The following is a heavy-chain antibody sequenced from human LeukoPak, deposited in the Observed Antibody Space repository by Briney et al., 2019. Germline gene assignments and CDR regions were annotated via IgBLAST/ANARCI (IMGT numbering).Heavy chain of an antibody. V-gene: IGHV4-59*01. CDR2: IYYSGST. D-gene: IGHD6-6*01. J-gene: IGHJ5*02. Sequence: SETLSLTCTVSGGSISSYYWSWIRQPPGKGLEWIGYIYYSGSTNYNPSLKSRVTISVDTSKNQFSLKLSSVTAADTAVYYCARDKGISSAIDLWAQGTLVTVSS. CDR3: ARDKGISSAIDL. CDR1: GGSISSYY.